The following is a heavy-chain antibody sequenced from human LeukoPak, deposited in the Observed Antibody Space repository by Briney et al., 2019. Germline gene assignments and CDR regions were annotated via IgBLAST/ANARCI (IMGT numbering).Heavy chain of an antibody. Sequence: KASETLSLTCAVYGGSFSGYYWSWIRQPPGKGLEWIGEINHSGSTNYNPSLKSRVTISVDTSKNQFSLKLSSVTAADTAVYYCARTTYYYDSSGYYPEIDYWGQGTLVTVSS. V-gene: IGHV4-34*01. CDR1: GGSFSGYY. J-gene: IGHJ4*02. CDR2: INHSGST. D-gene: IGHD3-22*01. CDR3: ARTTYYYDSSGYYPEIDY.